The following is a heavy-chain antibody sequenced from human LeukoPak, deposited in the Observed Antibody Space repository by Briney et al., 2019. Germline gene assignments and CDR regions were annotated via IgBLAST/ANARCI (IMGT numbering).Heavy chain of an antibody. D-gene: IGHD3-3*01. CDR2: IYYSGST. J-gene: IGHJ4*02. Sequence: SETLSLTCTVSGGSISSSSYYWGWIRQPPGKGLEWIGSIYYSGSTYYNPSLKSRVTISVDTSKNQFSLKLSSVTAADTAVYYCAVGITIFGVVKASSFDYWGQGTLVTVSS. CDR1: GGSISSSSYY. CDR3: AVGITIFGVVKASSFDY. V-gene: IGHV4-39*01.